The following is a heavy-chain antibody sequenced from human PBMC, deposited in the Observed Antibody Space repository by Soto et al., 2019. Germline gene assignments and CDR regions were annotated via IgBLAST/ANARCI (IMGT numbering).Heavy chain of an antibody. V-gene: IGHV4-39*01. CDR2: INYSGTT. J-gene: IGHJ4*02. D-gene: IGHD4-4*01. CDR3: ARLTHCLTTSCNFNY. CDR1: GGSISSGGYY. Sequence: SETLSLTCTVSGGSISSGGYYWSWIRQHPGKGPEWIGSINYSGTTYYNSSLKSRVTISVDTSKNQFSLKLSSVTAADTSVFYGARLTHCLTTSCNFNYGGRGPLVTVS.